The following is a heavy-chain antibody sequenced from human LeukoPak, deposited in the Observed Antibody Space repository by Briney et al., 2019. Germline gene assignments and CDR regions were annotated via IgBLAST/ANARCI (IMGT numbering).Heavy chain of an antibody. CDR3: ARARIAAPLFGP. V-gene: IGHV1-8*01. CDR2: MNPNSGNT. J-gene: IGHJ5*02. Sequence: ASVKVSCKASGYTFTSYDINWVRQATGQGLEWMGWMNPNSGNTGYAQKFQGRVTMTRNTSISTAYMELSSLRSEDTAVYYCARARIAAPLFGPWGQGTLVTVSS. D-gene: IGHD6-6*01. CDR1: GYTFTSYD.